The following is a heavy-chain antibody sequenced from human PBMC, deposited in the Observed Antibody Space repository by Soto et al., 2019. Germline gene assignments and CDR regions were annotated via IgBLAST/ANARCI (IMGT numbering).Heavy chain of an antibody. CDR1: GFSFNNYW. D-gene: IGHD5-12*01. V-gene: IGHV3-74*01. CDR2: INSDGTLA. J-gene: IGHJ4*02. CDR3: ARGISGAYDSTYDW. Sequence: LRLSCAASGFSFNNYWMHWVRQAPGKGLVWVSRINSDGTLANYADSVKGRFTISRDNAKNTLNLQMNSLRDDDTAVYYCARGISGAYDSTYDWWGQGTLVTAPQ.